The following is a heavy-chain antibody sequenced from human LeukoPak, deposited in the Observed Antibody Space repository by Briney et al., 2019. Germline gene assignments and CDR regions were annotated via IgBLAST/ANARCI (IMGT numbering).Heavy chain of an antibody. J-gene: IGHJ4*02. CDR3: ARGSLLDY. V-gene: IGHV4-34*01. CDR1: GGSFSGYY. Sequence: TSETLSLTCAVYGGSFSGYYWSWIRQPPGKGLEWIGEINHSGSTNYNPSLKSRVTISVDTSKNQFSLKLSSVTAADTAVYYCARGSLLDYWGQGTLVTVSS. CDR2: INHSGST.